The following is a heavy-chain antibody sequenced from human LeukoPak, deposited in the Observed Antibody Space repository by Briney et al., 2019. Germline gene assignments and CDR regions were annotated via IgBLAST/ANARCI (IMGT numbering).Heavy chain of an antibody. CDR2: INTANGNT. CDR3: ARDSTNKWGEPLNYFAS. J-gene: IGHJ4*02. CDR1: GYTSTTYA. V-gene: IGHV1-3*04. D-gene: IGHD7-27*01. Sequence: GASVKVSCMASGYTSTTYAIHWVRQAPGQRLEWMGWINTANGNTKYSQKFQGRVTITRDTSASTAYMELSGLRSADTAVYYCARDSTNKWGEPLNYFASWGQGTLVTLSS.